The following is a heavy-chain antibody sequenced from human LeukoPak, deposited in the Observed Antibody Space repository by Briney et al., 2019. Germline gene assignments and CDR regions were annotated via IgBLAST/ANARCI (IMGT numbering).Heavy chain of an antibody. Sequence: GGSLRLSCAAPGFTFSSYEMNWVRQAPGKGLEWVSYISSSGSTIYYADSVKGRFTISRDNSKNMLYLQMNSLRAEDTAIYYCATGGATLAAYYWGQGTLVTVSS. CDR1: GFTFSSYE. D-gene: IGHD1-26*01. CDR3: ATGGATLAAYY. CDR2: ISSSGSTI. J-gene: IGHJ4*02. V-gene: IGHV3-48*03.